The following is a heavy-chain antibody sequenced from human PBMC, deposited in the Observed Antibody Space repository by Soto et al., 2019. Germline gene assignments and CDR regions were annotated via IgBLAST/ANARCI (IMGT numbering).Heavy chain of an antibody. CDR3: AKDLVYSSSSGAFDI. CDR2: ISGSGGST. J-gene: IGHJ3*02. V-gene: IGHV3-23*01. D-gene: IGHD6-6*01. Sequence: GGSLRLSCAASGFTFSSYAMSWVRQAPGKGLELVSAISGSGGSTYYADSVKGRFTISRDNSKNTLYLQMNSLRAEDTAVYYCAKDLVYSSSSGAFDIWGQGTMVTVSS. CDR1: GFTFSSYA.